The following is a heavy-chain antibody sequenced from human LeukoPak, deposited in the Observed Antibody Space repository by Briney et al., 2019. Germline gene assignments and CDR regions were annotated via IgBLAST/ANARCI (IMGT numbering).Heavy chain of an antibody. CDR1: GCTFSSYA. D-gene: IGHD1-26*01. CDR2: IIPIFGTA. J-gene: IGHJ4*02. CDR3: ARDHKWELFDY. V-gene: IGHV1-69*13. Sequence: ASVKVSCKASGCTFSSYAISWVRQAPGQGLEWMGGIIPIFGTANYAQKFQGRVTITADESTSTAYMELSSLRSEDTAVYYCARDHKWELFDYWGQGTLVTVSS.